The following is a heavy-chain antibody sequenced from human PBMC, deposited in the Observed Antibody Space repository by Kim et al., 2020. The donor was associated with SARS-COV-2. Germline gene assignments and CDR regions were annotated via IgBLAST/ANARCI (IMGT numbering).Heavy chain of an antibody. CDR3: ARESYCSSTSCYNKYNW. Sequence: GGSLRLSCAASGFTFSSYAMHWVRQAPGKGLEWVAVISYDGSNKYYADSVKGRFTISRDNSKNTLYLQMNSLRAEDTAVYYCARESYCSSTSCYNKYNW. CDR1: GFTFSSYA. J-gene: IGHJ5*01. CDR2: ISYDGSNK. V-gene: IGHV3-30-3*01. D-gene: IGHD2-2*02.